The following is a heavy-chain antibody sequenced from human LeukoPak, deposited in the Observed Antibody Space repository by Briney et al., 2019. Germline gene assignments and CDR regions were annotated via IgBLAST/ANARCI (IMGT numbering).Heavy chain of an antibody. CDR2: INQYGSEI. D-gene: IGHD2-8*02. V-gene: IGHV3-7*01. CDR1: GFTFSSFW. CDR3: ATGSDGGY. J-gene: IGHJ4*02. Sequence: GGSLRLSCAASGFTFSSFWMGWVRQAPGKGLDWVANINQYGSEIHYVDSVQGRFTISRDNLKNSLYLQMNSLRAEDTAVYFCATGSDGGYWGQGTLVTVSS.